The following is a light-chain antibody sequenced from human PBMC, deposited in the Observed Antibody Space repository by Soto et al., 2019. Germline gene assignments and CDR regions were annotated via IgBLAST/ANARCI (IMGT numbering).Light chain of an antibody. CDR1: QSVNNN. Sequence: MTQSPATLSVSPGERATLSCSASQSVNNNLAWYQQKLGQAPRVLIYGASTRATGIPARFTGSGSGTEFILTITSLQSEDFAVYYCQQYNNWPPWTFGQGTKVDIK. CDR2: GAS. CDR3: QQYNNWPPWT. V-gene: IGKV3-15*01. J-gene: IGKJ1*01.